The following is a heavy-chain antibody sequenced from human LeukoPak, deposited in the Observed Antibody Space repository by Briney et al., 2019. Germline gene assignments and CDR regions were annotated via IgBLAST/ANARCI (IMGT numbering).Heavy chain of an antibody. CDR3: ARGLRF. V-gene: IGHV4-34*01. CDR2: INHSGST. J-gene: IGHJ4*02. Sequence: PSETLSLTCAVYGGSFSGYYCSWIRQPPGKGLEWIGEINHSGSTNYNPSLKSRVTISVDTSKNQFSLKLSSVTAADTAVYYCARGLRFWGQGTLITVSS. CDR1: GGSFSGYY. D-gene: IGHD3-16*01.